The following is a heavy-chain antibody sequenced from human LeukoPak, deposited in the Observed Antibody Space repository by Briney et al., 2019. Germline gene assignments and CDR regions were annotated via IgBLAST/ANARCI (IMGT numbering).Heavy chain of an antibody. D-gene: IGHD4-17*01. Sequence: RASVKVSCKASGGTFTSYAITWVRQAPGEGLEWMGGIIPIFGTANYAQKFQGRVTITADKSTSIAYMELSSLRFDDTAVYYCARGGLTVTTYYYYYYMDVWGKGTTVTVSS. CDR3: ARGGLTVTTYYYYYYMDV. CDR2: IIPIFGTA. CDR1: GGTFTSYA. V-gene: IGHV1-69*06. J-gene: IGHJ6*03.